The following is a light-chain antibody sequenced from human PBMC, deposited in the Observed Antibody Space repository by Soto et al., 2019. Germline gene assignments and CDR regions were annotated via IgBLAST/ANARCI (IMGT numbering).Light chain of an antibody. CDR2: AVG. J-gene: IGLJ1*01. CDR3: TSYTPSSTYV. Sequence: QSALTQPASVSGSPGQSITISCTGTSSDVGNYDYVSWYQQYPGKAPKLMIYAVGRRPSGVSNRSSGSKSGNTASLTISGLQAEDEADSYCTSYTPSSTYVFGTGTKLTVL. CDR1: SSDVGNYDY. V-gene: IGLV2-14*03.